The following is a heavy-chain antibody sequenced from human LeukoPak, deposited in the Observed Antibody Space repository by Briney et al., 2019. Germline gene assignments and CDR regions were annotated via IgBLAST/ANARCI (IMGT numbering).Heavy chain of an antibody. CDR2: ISNDGDNK. CDR3: AKDLTTLFLASDV. D-gene: IGHD4-11*01. Sequence: GGSLLLSCAASGFTFSAYGMQWVRQAPGKGREWVAVISNDGDNKYYADSVKGRFTISRDSSKNTLYLQMNSLRPEDTAVYSCAKDLTTLFLASDVWGRGTMVTVSS. V-gene: IGHV3-30*18. J-gene: IGHJ3*01. CDR1: GFTFSAYG.